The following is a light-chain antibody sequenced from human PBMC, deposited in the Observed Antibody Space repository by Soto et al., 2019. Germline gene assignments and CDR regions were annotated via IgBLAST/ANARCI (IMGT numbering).Light chain of an antibody. CDR1: QTINRW. Sequence: DIQMTQSPSTLSASVGDRVTLTCRASQTINRWSAWYQQRPGKAPKLLIHKASTLEGGVLPRFSGSASGTEFTLTISSLQPYDFATYYCLHYNSYPLTFGGGTKVERK. CDR2: KAS. V-gene: IGKV1-5*03. CDR3: LHYNSYPLT. J-gene: IGKJ4*01.